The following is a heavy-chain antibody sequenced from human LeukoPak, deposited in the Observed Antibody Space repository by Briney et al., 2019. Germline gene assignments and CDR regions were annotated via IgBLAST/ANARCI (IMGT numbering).Heavy chain of an antibody. V-gene: IGHV3-7*01. CDR2: IKQDGSEK. CDR1: GFTFSYYW. CDR3: ARVGVVVVPAAIADYYYYYMDV. J-gene: IGHJ6*03. Sequence: GGSLRLSCVASGFTFSYYWMSGVRRAPGKGLEWVANIKQDGSEKYYVDSVKGRFTISRDNAKNSLYLQMNSLRAEDTAVYYCARVGVVVVPAAIADYYYYYMDVWGKGTTVTVSS. D-gene: IGHD2-2*01.